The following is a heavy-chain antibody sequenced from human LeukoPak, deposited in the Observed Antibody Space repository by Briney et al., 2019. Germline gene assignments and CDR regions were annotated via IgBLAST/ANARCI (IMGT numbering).Heavy chain of an antibody. Sequence: GGSLRLSCAASGFTFNTYAMTWVRQAPGKGLEWVANIKQDGSEKYYVDSVKGRFTISRDNAKNSLYLQMNSLRAEDTAVYYCASYGYYYYYMDVWGKGTTVTVSS. CDR1: GFTFNTYA. V-gene: IGHV3-7*01. CDR3: ASYGYYYYYMDV. D-gene: IGHD3-10*01. J-gene: IGHJ6*03. CDR2: IKQDGSEK.